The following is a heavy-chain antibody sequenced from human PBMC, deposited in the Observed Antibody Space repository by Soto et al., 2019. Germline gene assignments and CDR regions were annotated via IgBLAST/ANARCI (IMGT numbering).Heavy chain of an antibody. J-gene: IGHJ4*02. V-gene: IGHV3-23*01. Sequence: EVQVLESGGGLVQPGGSLRLSCAASGFTFSSYAMNWVRQAPGKGLEWVSGISNSGSSTFYADSVKGRFTISRDNYKNTQSLQMNSLRAEDTAVYYCATFAFAIFGSDSWGQGTLVTVSS. CDR3: ATFAFAIFGSDS. CDR2: ISNSGSST. D-gene: IGHD3-3*01. CDR1: GFTFSSYA.